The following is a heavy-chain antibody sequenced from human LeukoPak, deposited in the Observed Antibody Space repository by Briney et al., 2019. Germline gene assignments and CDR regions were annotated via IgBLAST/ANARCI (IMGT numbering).Heavy chain of an antibody. CDR2: INPNSGGT. CDR3: ARISSSNWYNERGAFDV. J-gene: IGHJ3*01. D-gene: IGHD6-13*01. CDR1: GYTFSGYY. Sequence: ASVKVSCKASGYTFSGYYMHWVRQAPGQGLEWMGWINPNSGGTNYALKFQGRVTMSVDTSKNQFSLKLSSVTAADTAVYYCARISSSNWYNERGAFDVWGQGTMVTVSS. V-gene: IGHV1-2*02.